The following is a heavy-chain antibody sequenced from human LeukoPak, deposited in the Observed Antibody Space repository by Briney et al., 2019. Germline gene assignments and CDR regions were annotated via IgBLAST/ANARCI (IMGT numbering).Heavy chain of an antibody. CDR1: GGTFSIYA. Sequence: SVTVSCKASGGTFSIYAISWVRQAPGQGGEWMGGIIPIFGTANYTQKFQGRVTITRKTTISTAYMEVSSLRYEDTAVYYCARRAVDNSYYYYMHVWGKGTTVTVSS. D-gene: IGHD6-19*01. V-gene: IGHV1-69*05. J-gene: IGHJ6*03. CDR2: IIPIFGTA. CDR3: ARRAVDNSYYYYMHV.